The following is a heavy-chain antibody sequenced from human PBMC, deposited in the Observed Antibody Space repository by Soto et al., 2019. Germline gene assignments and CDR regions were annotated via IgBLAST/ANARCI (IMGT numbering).Heavy chain of an antibody. CDR2: ISPDNGNT. CDR3: ARALAYSGYAGMDV. Sequence: QVQLVQSGGEVKKPGASVKVSCKASGYTFTIYGINWVRQAPGQGLEWMGWISPDNGNTNYAQKLQGRVTMTTDTSTSTAYMELRTLTSDDTAVFYCARALAYSGYAGMDVWGQGTTVTVSS. J-gene: IGHJ6*02. V-gene: IGHV1-18*01. CDR1: GYTFTIYG. D-gene: IGHD5-12*01.